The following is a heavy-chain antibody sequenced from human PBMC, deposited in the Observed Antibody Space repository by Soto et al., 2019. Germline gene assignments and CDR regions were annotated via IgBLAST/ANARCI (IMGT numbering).Heavy chain of an antibody. J-gene: IGHJ6*03. V-gene: IGHV1-8*01. CDR2: MNPNSGNT. Sequence: GASVKVSCKASGYTFTSYDINWVRQATGQGLEWMGWMNPNSGNTGYAQKFQGRVTMTRNTSISTAYMELSSLRSEDTAVYYCARGHCSGGSCYWGNYYYMDVWGKGTTVTVSS. D-gene: IGHD2-15*01. CDR3: ARGHCSGGSCYWGNYYYMDV. CDR1: GYTFTSYD.